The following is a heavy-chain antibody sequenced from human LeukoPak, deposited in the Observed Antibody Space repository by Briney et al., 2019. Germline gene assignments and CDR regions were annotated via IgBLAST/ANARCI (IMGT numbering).Heavy chain of an antibody. Sequence: PSETLSLTCTVSGGSISSGDYYWSWIRQPPGKGLEWIGYIYYSGSTYYNPSLKSRVTISVDTSKNQFSLRLSSATATDTAVYYCARVPGSTPTFIDYWGQGTLVTVSS. V-gene: IGHV4-30-4*01. J-gene: IGHJ4*02. CDR1: GGSISSGDYY. CDR3: ARVPGSTPTFIDY. CDR2: IYYSGST. D-gene: IGHD2/OR15-2a*01.